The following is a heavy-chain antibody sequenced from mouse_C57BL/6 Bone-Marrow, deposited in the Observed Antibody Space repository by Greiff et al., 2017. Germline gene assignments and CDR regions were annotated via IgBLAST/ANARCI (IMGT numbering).Heavy chain of an antibody. D-gene: IGHD1-1*01. Sequence: PGASVKMSCKASGYTFTSYWITWVKQRPGQGLEWIGDIYPGSGSTNYNEKFKSKATLTVDTSSSTAYMQLSSLTSEDSAVYYCARRILRYAMDYWGQGTSVTVSS. CDR1: GYTFTSYW. CDR3: ARRILRYAMDY. V-gene: IGHV1-55*01. CDR2: IYPGSGST. J-gene: IGHJ4*01.